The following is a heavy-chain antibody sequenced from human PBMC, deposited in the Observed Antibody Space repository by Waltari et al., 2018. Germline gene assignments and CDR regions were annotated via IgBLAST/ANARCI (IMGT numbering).Heavy chain of an antibody. Sequence: QVQLVQSGAEVKKPGASVKIACKASGYMFTNYYMYWVRQAPGQGLEWMGWINPNRGGRNHAQKFQGRVTMTRDTSISTAYMELTRLRSDDTAVYFCARRKGYCTSSTCPPVQGYFGYWGQGTLVTVSS. J-gene: IGHJ4*02. CDR3: ARRKGYCTSSTCPPVQGYFGY. V-gene: IGHV1-2*02. D-gene: IGHD2-2*01. CDR2: INPNRGGR. CDR1: GYMFTNYY.